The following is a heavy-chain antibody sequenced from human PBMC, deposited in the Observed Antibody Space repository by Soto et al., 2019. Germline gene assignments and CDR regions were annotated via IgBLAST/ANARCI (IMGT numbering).Heavy chain of an antibody. CDR3: ARDLAP. V-gene: IGHV4-31*03. J-gene: IGHJ5*02. CDR2: IYNSGTT. CDR1: GGSITRGGYY. Sequence: SETLSLTCTVSGGSITRGGYYWSWIRQHPGKGLEWIGYIYNSGTTYYNPSLKSRVTISVDTSKNQFSLKLTSVTAADTAVYYCARDLAPWGQGTLVTVSS.